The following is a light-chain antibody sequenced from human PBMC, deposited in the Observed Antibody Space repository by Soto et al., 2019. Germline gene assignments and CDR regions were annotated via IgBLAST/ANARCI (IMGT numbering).Light chain of an antibody. Sequence: DIQRTQSPSTLSASVVDRVTITCRASQSISGWLAWYQQKPGKAPHLLIYKASSLESGVPSRFSGSGSGTEFTLTISSLQPDDFATYYCQQYNTYSPTFGQGTKVDIK. CDR2: KAS. CDR3: QQYNTYSPT. V-gene: IGKV1-5*03. J-gene: IGKJ1*01. CDR1: QSISGW.